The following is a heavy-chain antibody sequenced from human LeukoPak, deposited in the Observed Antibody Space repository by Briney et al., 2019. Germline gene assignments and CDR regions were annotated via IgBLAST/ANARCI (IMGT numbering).Heavy chain of an antibody. Sequence: GGSLRLSCAASGFTFIDYYMSWIRQAPGKGLEWVSYISSSGSTIYYADSEKGRFTISRDNAKNSLYLQMNSLRAEDTAVYYCARPRGGSYLRPFDYWGQGTLVTVSS. J-gene: IGHJ4*02. D-gene: IGHD1-26*01. CDR1: GFTFIDYY. CDR2: ISSSGSTI. V-gene: IGHV3-11*01. CDR3: ARPRGGSYLRPFDY.